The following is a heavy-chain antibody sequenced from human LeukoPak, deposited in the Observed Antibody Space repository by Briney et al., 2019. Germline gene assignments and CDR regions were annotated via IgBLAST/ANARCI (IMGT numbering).Heavy chain of an antibody. CDR2: IKEDGSRR. CDR3: AKDRREAYYYDSSWDAFDI. CDR1: GFSLSGYW. D-gene: IGHD3-22*01. Sequence: GGSLRLSCAASGFSLSGYWMSWVRQAPGKGPEWVANIKEDGSRRYYSESVRGRFTISRDNSENSLYLQMNSLRAEDTAVYYCAKDRREAYYYDSSWDAFDIWGQGTMVTVSS. J-gene: IGHJ3*02. V-gene: IGHV3-7*03.